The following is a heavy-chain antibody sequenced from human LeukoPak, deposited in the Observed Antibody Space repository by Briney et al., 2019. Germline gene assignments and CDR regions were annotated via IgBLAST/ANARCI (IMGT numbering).Heavy chain of an antibody. Sequence: TGGSLRLSCAAYGFTFSSYSMNWVRQAPGKGLEWVSSISSSSSYIYYADSVKGRFTISRDNAKNSLYLQMNSLRAEDTAVYYCARGTSSGGYYFDYWGQGTLVTVSS. J-gene: IGHJ4*02. CDR1: GFTFSSYS. CDR3: ARGTSSGGYYFDY. V-gene: IGHV3-21*01. D-gene: IGHD6-25*01. CDR2: ISSSSSYI.